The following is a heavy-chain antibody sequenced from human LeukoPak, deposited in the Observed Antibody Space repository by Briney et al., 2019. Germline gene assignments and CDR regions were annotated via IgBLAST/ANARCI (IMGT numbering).Heavy chain of an antibody. CDR3: ARVGYYDTSAYLDY. CDR2: INPNSGDT. V-gene: IGHV1-2*06. J-gene: IGHJ4*02. Sequence: ASVKVSCKASGYTFTGYYMHWVRQAPGQGLEWMGRINPNSGDTNYAQKFQGRVTMTRDTSISTAYMELSSLTSDDTAVYYCARVGYYDTSAYLDYWGQGTLVTASS. CDR1: GYTFTGYY. D-gene: IGHD3-22*01.